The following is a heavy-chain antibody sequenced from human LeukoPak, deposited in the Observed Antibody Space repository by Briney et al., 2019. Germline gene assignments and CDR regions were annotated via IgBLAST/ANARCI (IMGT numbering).Heavy chain of an antibody. D-gene: IGHD2-21*02. CDR1: GYTFTSYG. CDR2: ISAYNGNT. V-gene: IGHV1-18*01. CDR3: ARVGCGGDCYSGYYYYYMDV. Sequence: ASVKVSCKASGYTFTSYGISWVRQAPGQGLEWMGWISAYNGNTNYAQKLQGRVTMTTDTSTSTAYMELSSLRSEDTAVYYCARVGCGGDCYSGYYYYYMDVWGKGTTVTISS. J-gene: IGHJ6*03.